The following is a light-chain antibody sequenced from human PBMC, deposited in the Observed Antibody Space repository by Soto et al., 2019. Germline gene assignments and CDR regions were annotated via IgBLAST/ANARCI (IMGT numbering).Light chain of an antibody. CDR1: SSDVGRYNY. V-gene: IGLV2-14*03. Sequence: QSALTQPASVSGSRGQSITISCTGTSSDVGRYNYVSWYQQHPGKAPKLMIYDVSNRPSGVSNRFSGSKSGNTASLTISGLQAEDEADYYCSSYTSSSTLFGGGTKLTVL. CDR2: DVS. J-gene: IGLJ2*01. CDR3: SSYTSSSTL.